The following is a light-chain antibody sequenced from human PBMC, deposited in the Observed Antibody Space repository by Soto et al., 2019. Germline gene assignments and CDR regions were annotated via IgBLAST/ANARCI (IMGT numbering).Light chain of an antibody. J-gene: IGLJ2*01. CDR2: EVS. CDR3: ASYTSSSTSVI. Sequence: QSALTQFASVSGSPGQSITISCTGTSIDVGAYNYVSWYQQHPDKAPKLIIFEVSNRPSGISSRFSGSKSGNTASLTISGLQAEDEADYYCASYTSSSTSVIFGRGTKLTVL. CDR1: SIDVGAYNY. V-gene: IGLV2-14*01.